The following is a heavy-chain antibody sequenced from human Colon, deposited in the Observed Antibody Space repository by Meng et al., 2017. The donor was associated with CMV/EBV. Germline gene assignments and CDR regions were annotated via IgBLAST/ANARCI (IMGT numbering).Heavy chain of an antibody. J-gene: IGHJ4*02. D-gene: IGHD3-22*01. CDR1: GLNFSSYI. V-gene: IGHV3-21*04. Sequence: GGSLRLSCSASGLNFSSYIFNWVRHVPGKGLEWVGSITGASDYIYVVASLRGRFTISRDDSKNTLYLQMNSLRAEDTAVYYCAKTREYYDRSDFAGHRSSDYWGQGTLVTVSS. CDR3: AKTREYYDRSDFAGHRSSDY. CDR2: ITGASDYI.